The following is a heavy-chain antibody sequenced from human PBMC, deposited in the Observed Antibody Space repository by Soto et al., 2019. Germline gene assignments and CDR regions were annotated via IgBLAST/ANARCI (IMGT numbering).Heavy chain of an antibody. Sequence: QVQLVQSGAEVKKPGSSVKVSCKASGGTFSSYAISWVRQAPGQGLEWMGGIIPIFGTANYAQKFQGRVTITADESTSTAYMELSSLRSEDTAVYYCARGTATWPEDYYYGMDVWGQGTTVTVSS. CDR3: ARGTATWPEDYYYGMDV. CDR1: GGTFSSYA. CDR2: IIPIFGTA. J-gene: IGHJ6*02. D-gene: IGHD2-21*02. V-gene: IGHV1-69*12.